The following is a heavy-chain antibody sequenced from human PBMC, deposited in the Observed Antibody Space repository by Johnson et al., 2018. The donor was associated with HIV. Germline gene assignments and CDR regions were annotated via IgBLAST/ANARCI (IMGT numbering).Heavy chain of an antibody. CDR1: GISFRSYW. D-gene: IGHD2-15*01. V-gene: IGHV3-74*02. J-gene: IGHJ3*02. CDR2: IKSDGTST. Sequence: MLLVESGGGLVQPGRSLRLSCVASGISFRSYWMHLVRQAPGKGLVWVSRIKSDGTSTNYEDSVKGRFTISRDNAKDTLYLQLNSLTAEDTAVYYCARAGIVFDIWGQGTMVTVSS. CDR3: ARAGIVFDI.